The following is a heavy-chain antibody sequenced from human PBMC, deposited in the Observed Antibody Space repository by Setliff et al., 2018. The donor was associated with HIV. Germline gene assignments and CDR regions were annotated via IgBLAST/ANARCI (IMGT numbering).Heavy chain of an antibody. V-gene: IGHV3-74*01. Sequence: GGSLRLSCAASGFIFSNYWMHWVRQAPGKGLVWVSRINSDGSSISYADSVKGRFTISRDNAKNTLYLQMNSLRGEDMAVYYCARHSDWYGNDAFDIWGQGTRVTVSS. CDR1: GFIFSNYW. CDR2: INSDGSSI. J-gene: IGHJ3*02. CDR3: ARHSDWYGNDAFDI. D-gene: IGHD6-19*01.